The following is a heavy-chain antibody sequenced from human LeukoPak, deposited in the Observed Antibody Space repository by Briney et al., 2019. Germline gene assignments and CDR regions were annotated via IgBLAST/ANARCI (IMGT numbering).Heavy chain of an antibody. CDR3: AREVVVAARINWFDS. D-gene: IGHD2-15*01. Sequence: GGSLRLSCAASGFTFSTYWMSWVRQAPGKGLEWVANIKEDGSEKYYVDSVKGRSTTSRDNAKNALYLEMNSLRAEDTAVYFCAREVVVAARINWFDSWGQGTLVTVSS. CDR2: IKEDGSEK. J-gene: IGHJ5*01. CDR1: GFTFSTYW. V-gene: IGHV3-7*01.